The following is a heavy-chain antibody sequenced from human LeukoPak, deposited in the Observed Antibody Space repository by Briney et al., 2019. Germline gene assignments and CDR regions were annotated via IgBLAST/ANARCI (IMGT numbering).Heavy chain of an antibody. CDR2: IYYSGST. J-gene: IGHJ3*02. D-gene: IGHD3-22*01. CDR1: GGSISSYY. V-gene: IGHV4-59*08. CDR3: ARGLRDSSGYSPSNAFDI. Sequence: PSETLSLTCTVSGGSISSYYWSWIRQPPGKGLEWIGYIYYSGSTNYNPSLKSRVTISVDTSKNQFSLKLSSVTAADTAVYYRARGLRDSSGYSPSNAFDIWGQGTMVTVSS.